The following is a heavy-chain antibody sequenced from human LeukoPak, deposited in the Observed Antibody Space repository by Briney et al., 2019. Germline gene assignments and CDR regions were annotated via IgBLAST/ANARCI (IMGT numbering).Heavy chain of an antibody. CDR1: GGSISSYY. CDR2: IYYSGST. V-gene: IGHV4-59*01. Sequence: SETLSLTCTVSGGSISSYYWSWIRQPPGKGLEWIGYIYYSGSTNYNPSLKSRVTISVDTSKNQFSLKLSSVTAADTAVYYCARALFCRSCHDYWGQGTLVTVSS. D-gene: IGHD6-13*01. J-gene: IGHJ4*02. CDR3: ARALFCRSCHDY.